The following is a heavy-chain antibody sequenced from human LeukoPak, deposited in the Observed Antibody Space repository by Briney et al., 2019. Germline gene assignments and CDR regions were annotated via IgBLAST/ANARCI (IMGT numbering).Heavy chain of an antibody. V-gene: IGHV4-34*01. D-gene: IGHD3-10*01. CDR1: GGSFSGNY. CDR2: INHSGST. CDR3: ARGKPSYGSGTYYRPLEPNYMDV. J-gene: IGHJ6*03. Sequence: SETLSLTCAVYGGSFSGNYWSWIRQSPGKGLEWIGEINHSGSTNYNPSLKSRVTISVDTSKNQFSLKLSSVTAADTAVYYCARGKPSYGSGTYYRPLEPNYMDVWGKGTTVTVSS.